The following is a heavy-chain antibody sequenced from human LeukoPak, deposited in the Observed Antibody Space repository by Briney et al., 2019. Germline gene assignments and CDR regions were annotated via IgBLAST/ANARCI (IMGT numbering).Heavy chain of an antibody. Sequence: GEPLKISCQGSGYSFRNYWIAWVRQVPGKGLEWMGIVYPGDSDTRYSPSFQGQVTISADESTRSAYLQWSSLKASDTAMYYCARHLVKYNYGSPFDYWGQGTLVTVSS. V-gene: IGHV5-51*01. J-gene: IGHJ4*02. CDR3: ARHLVKYNYGSPFDY. CDR1: GYSFRNYW. CDR2: VYPGDSDT. D-gene: IGHD5-18*01.